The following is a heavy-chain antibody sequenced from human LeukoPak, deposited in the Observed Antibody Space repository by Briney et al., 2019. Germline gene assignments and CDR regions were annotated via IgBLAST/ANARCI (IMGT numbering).Heavy chain of an antibody. CDR2: MHYSGST. CDR1: GGSFSSTTHY. Sequence: PSETLSLTCAVYGGSFSSTTHYWSWIRQPPGKGLEWIGSMHYSGSTYYNPSLKSRVTISVDTSKNQFSLKLSSVTAADTAVYYCASYDIRPSYYYGMDVWGQGTTVTVSS. V-gene: IGHV4-39*01. CDR3: ASYDIRPSYYYGMDV. D-gene: IGHD3-9*01. J-gene: IGHJ6*02.